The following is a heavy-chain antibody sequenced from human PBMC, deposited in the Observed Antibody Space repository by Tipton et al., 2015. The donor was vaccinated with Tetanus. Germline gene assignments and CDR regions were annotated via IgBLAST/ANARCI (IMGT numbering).Heavy chain of an antibody. CDR3: AGGITDGYNRRFDY. D-gene: IGHD5-24*01. J-gene: IGHJ4*02. V-gene: IGHV4-4*07. Sequence: TLSLTCTVSRGPISSYYWSWIRQPAGKGLEWIGHISNGNTDYTPSLRSRVTLSVDTSKNQFSLKLRSVTAADTGVYFCAGGITDGYNRRFDYWGQGTLVAVSP. CDR1: RGPISSYY. CDR2: ISNGNT.